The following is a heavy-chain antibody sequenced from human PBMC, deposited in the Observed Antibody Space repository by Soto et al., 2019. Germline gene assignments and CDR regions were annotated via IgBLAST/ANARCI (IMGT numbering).Heavy chain of an antibody. V-gene: IGHV4-4*02. CDR2: IYHSGST. D-gene: IGHD1-7*01. J-gene: IGHJ6*02. CDR1: GGSISSSNW. CDR3: ARDGTGTILYYYYYGMDV. Sequence: SETLSLTCAVSGGSISSSNWWSWVRQPPGKGLEWIGEIYHSGSTNYNPSLKSRVTISVDKSKNQFSLKLSSVTAADTAVYYCARDGTGTILYYYYYGMDVWGQGTTVTV.